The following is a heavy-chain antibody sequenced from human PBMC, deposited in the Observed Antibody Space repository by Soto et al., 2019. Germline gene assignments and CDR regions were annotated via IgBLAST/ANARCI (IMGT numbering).Heavy chain of an antibody. V-gene: IGHV4-34*01. CDR2: INHSGST. D-gene: IGHD4-17*01. Sequence: QVQLQQWGAGLLKPSETLSLTCAVYGGSFSGYYWSWFRNPPGRGLEWFGEINHSGSTNYNPSLKSRVTISVDTSKNQFSLKLSSVTAADTAVYYCARGMTTVTTRSDWYFDLWGRGTLVTVSS. CDR3: ARGMTTVTTRSDWYFDL. J-gene: IGHJ2*01. CDR1: GGSFSGYY.